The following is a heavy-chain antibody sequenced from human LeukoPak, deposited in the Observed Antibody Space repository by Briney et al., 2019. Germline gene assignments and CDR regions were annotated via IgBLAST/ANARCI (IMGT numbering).Heavy chain of an antibody. CDR3: ARGGNSSSYDY. CDR2: INHSGST. D-gene: IGHD6-13*01. J-gene: IGHJ4*02. Sequence: SETLSLTCAVYGGSFSGYYWSWIRQPPGKGLEWIGEINHSGSTNYNPSLKSRVTISVDTSKNQFSLKLSSVTAAGTAVYYCARGGNSSSYDYWGQGTLVTVSS. CDR1: GGSFSGYY. V-gene: IGHV4-34*01.